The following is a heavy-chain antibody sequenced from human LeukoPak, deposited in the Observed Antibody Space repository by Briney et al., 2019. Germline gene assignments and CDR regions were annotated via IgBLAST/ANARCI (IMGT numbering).Heavy chain of an antibody. D-gene: IGHD5-18*01. Sequence: GGSLRLSCEASGFTFGSHAMYWVRQAPGKGLEWVAGIFGSGSSPHYADPVKGRFTISRDNSRNTVYLQINSLRAEDTAVYYCGKTTVGYSSGQKPAWPVDYWGQGTLVTVSS. CDR1: GFTFGSHA. J-gene: IGHJ4*02. V-gene: IGHV3-23*01. CDR2: IFGSGSSP. CDR3: GKTTVGYSSGQKPAWPVDY.